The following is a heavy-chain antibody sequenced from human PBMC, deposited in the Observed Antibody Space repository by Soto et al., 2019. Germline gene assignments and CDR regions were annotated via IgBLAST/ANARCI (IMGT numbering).Heavy chain of an antibody. CDR3: ESRIQLWYTDEYYFDY. Sequence: EVQLLESGGGLVQPGGSLRLSCAASGFTFSSYAMSWVRQAPGKGLEWVSAISGSGGSTYYADSVKGRFTISRDNSKNTLYLQMNSLRAEDTAVYYCESRIQLWYTDEYYFDYWGQGTLVTVSS. CDR1: GFTFSSYA. D-gene: IGHD5-18*01. CDR2: ISGSGGST. J-gene: IGHJ4*02. V-gene: IGHV3-23*01.